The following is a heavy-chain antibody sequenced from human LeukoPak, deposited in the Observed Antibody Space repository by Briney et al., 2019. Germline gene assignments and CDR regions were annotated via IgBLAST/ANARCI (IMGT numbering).Heavy chain of an antibody. CDR3: ARRRGDTVAGPDY. J-gene: IGHJ4*02. Sequence: GKSLKISCQGSGYSFSSYWIVWVRQVPGQGLEYMGIIHPGDSNTKYSPSFEGQVIISVDKSISTAYLQWSSLKASDSAMYYCARRRGDTVAGPDYWGQETLVTVSS. D-gene: IGHD6-19*01. CDR1: GYSFSSYW. CDR2: IHPGDSNT. V-gene: IGHV5-51*01.